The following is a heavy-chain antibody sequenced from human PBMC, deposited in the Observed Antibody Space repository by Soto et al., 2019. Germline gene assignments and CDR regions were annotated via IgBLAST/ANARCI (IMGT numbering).Heavy chain of an antibody. CDR1: GFSLSTSGMC. J-gene: IGHJ4*02. V-gene: IGHV2-70*01. D-gene: IGHD2-15*01. Sequence: SGPTLVNPTQTLTLTCTFSGFSLSTSGMCVSWIRQPPGKALEWLALIDWDDDKYYSTSLKTRLTISKDTSKNQVVLTMTNMDPVDTATYYCARLGFCSGDRCRPDHWGQGTLVTVSS. CDR3: ARLGFCSGDRCRPDH. CDR2: IDWDDDK.